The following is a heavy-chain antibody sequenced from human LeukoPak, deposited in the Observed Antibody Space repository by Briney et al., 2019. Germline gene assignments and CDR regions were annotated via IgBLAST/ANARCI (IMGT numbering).Heavy chain of an antibody. V-gene: IGHV3-21*01. CDR3: ARAPYGSGYGMDV. CDR2: ISSTSEHI. J-gene: IGHJ6*02. Sequence: GGSLGLSCAASGFTFSNYNMYWVRQAPGKGLGWVSSISSTSEHIYYADSVKGRFTISRDNAKNSLYLQMNSLRAEDTAVYYCARAPYGSGYGMDVWGQGTTVTVSS. D-gene: IGHD3-10*01. CDR1: GFTFSNYN.